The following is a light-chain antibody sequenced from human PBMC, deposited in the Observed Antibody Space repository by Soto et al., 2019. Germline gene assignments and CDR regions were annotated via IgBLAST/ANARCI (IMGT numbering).Light chain of an antibody. V-gene: IGLV2-14*01. CDR1: SSDVGGYNY. CDR2: DVS. CDR3: SSYTSSGTFGV. Sequence: QSVLTQPASVSGSPGQSITISCTGTSSDVGGYNYVSWYQQHPGKAPKLMIYDVSNRPSGVSNRFSGSESGNTASLTISGLQAEDEADYYCSSYTSSGTFGVFGGGTQLTVL. J-gene: IGLJ3*02.